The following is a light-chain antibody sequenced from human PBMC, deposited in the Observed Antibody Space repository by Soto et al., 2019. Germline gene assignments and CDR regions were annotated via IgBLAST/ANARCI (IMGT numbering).Light chain of an antibody. V-gene: IGLV2-11*01. CDR2: DVS. Sequence: QSALTQPPSVSGSPGQSVTISCTGTSSDIGGYNYVSWYQQLPGKAPKLMIYDVSKRPSGVPDRLSGSNSGNTASLTISGRQAEDEADYYCCSYESTTHVSGTGTKLTVL. J-gene: IGLJ1*01. CDR1: SSDIGGYNY. CDR3: CSYESTTHV.